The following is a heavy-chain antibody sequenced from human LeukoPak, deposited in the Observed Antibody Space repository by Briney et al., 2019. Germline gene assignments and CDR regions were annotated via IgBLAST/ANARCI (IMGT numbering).Heavy chain of an antibody. CDR3: ARDYSNYVNWFDP. V-gene: IGHV5-10-1*01. J-gene: IGHJ5*02. D-gene: IGHD4-11*01. Sequence: GESLKISCKGSGYSFTSYWTSWVRQMPGKGLEWMGRIDPSDSYTNYSPSFQGHVTISADKSISTAYLQWSSLKASDTAMYYCARDYSNYVNWFDPWGQGTLVTVSS. CDR2: IDPSDSYT. CDR1: GYSFTSYW.